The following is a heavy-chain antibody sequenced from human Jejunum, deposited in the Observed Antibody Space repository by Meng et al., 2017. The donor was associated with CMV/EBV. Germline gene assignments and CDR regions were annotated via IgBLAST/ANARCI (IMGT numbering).Heavy chain of an antibody. CDR1: GFNFRSDW. D-gene: IGHD5-12*01. J-gene: IGHJ4*02. CDR3: ARATRAKWPYFDY. CDR2: ISDDGSTT. Sequence: RVGAGGGLVQPGGSLRLSCTDSGFNFRSDWLHWVRQVPGKGTVWVSLISDDGSTTTDADSVQGRFSIPRDNAKNTLYLEMNSLRAEDTAVYYCARATRAKWPYFDYWGQGTLVTVSS. V-gene: IGHV3-74*01.